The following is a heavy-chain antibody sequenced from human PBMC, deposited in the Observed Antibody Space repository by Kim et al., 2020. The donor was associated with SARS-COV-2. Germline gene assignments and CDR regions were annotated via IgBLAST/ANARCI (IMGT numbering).Heavy chain of an antibody. CDR3: TRGAEFLWFGD. V-gene: IGHV4-31*03. Sequence: SETLSLTCSVSDVSISSGGHYWSWIRQLPGKGLEWIGYIYHNRSTDYNPSLKSRVTISVDTSKNQFSLKLKSVTAADTSVYYCTRGAEFLWFGDWGQGTLVTVSP. D-gene: IGHD3-10*01. J-gene: IGHJ4*02. CDR1: DVSISSGGHY. CDR2: IYHNRST.